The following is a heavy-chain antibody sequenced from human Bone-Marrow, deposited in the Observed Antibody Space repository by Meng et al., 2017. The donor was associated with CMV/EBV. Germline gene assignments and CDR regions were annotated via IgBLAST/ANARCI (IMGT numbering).Heavy chain of an antibody. J-gene: IGHJ4*02. CDR2: ISYDGSNK. Sequence: ASGFTFSSFGMHWVRQAPGKGLEWVAVISYDGSNKYYADSVKGRFTISRDNSKNTLYLQMNSLRAEDTAVYYCAKCPFPEWELPDYWGQGTLVTVSS. V-gene: IGHV3-30*18. D-gene: IGHD1-26*01. CDR1: GFTFSSFG. CDR3: AKCPFPEWELPDY.